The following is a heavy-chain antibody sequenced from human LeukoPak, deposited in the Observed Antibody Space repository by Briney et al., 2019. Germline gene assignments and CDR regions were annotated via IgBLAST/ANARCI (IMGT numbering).Heavy chain of an antibody. CDR2: LSSSGAGT. Sequence: PGGSLRLSCAASGFTFSGYVMRWVRQAPGKGLEWVSTLSSSGAGTYYADSVKGRFTISRDNSKDILYLQMNSLGAEDTAVYYCARTERADYWGQGTLVTVSS. V-gene: IGHV3-23*01. CDR3: ARTERADY. CDR1: GFTFSGYV. D-gene: IGHD1-1*01. J-gene: IGHJ4*02.